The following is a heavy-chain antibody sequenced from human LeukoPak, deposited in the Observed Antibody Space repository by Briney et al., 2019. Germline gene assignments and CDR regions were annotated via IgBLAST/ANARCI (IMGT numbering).Heavy chain of an antibody. CDR3: ARDGYSGSYYDY. V-gene: IGHV3-7*04. CDR2: IKKDGREK. J-gene: IGHJ4*02. D-gene: IGHD1-26*01. CDR1: GFTFSNCW. Sequence: GGSLRLSCAASGFTFSNCWMSWVRQAPGKGLEWVANIKKDGREKYYVDSVKGRFTISRDNAKNSLYLQINSLRVEDTAVYYCARDGYSGSYYDYWGQGTLVTVSS.